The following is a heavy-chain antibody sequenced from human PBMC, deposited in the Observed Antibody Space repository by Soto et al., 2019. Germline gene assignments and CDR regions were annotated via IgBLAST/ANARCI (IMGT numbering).Heavy chain of an antibody. J-gene: IGHJ6*02. CDR3: AIEVGHMDV. V-gene: IGHV1-18*04. Sequence: QVQLVQSGAEVKKPGASVKVSCKAFGYTFTTYGINWVRQAPGQGLEWMGWVSPYNGDTTYAQKVQGRVTMTTDTSTRTACLELRSLRSDDTAVYYCAIEVGHMDVWGQGTTVTVSS. CDR1: GYTFTTYG. CDR2: VSPYNGDT.